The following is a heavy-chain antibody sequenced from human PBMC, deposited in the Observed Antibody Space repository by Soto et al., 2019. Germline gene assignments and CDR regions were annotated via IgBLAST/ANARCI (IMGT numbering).Heavy chain of an antibody. CDR2: ISGSGGST. CDR1: GFTFSSYA. D-gene: IGHD3-3*01. J-gene: IGHJ6*02. CDR3: AKDGGIDDFWSGYDYYYYYGMDV. V-gene: IGHV3-23*01. Sequence: HPGGSLRLSCAASGFTFSSYAMSWVRQAPGKGLEWVSAISGSGGSTYYADSVKGRFTISRDNSKNTLYLQMNSLRAEDTAVYYCAKDGGIDDFWSGYDYYYYYGMDVWGQGTTVTVSS.